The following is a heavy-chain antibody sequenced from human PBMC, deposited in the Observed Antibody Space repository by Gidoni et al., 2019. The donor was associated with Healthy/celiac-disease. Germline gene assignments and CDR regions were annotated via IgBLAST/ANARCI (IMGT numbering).Heavy chain of an antibody. J-gene: IGHJ1*01. V-gene: IGHV3-15*01. CDR1: GFTFSNAW. Sequence: EVQLVESGGGLVKPGGSLRLSCAASGFTFSNAWMSWVRQAPGKGLEWVGRIKSKTDGGTTDYAAPVKGRFTISRDDSKNTLYLQMNSLKTEDTAVYYCTTGIAAAGSAPEYFQHWGQGTLVTVSS. CDR2: IKSKTDGGTT. D-gene: IGHD6-13*01. CDR3: TTGIAAAGSAPEYFQH.